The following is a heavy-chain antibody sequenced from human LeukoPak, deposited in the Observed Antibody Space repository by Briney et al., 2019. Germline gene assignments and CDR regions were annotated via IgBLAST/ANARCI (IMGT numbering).Heavy chain of an antibody. V-gene: IGHV3-30*02. Sequence: GGSLRLSCAASGFTFSRYGMHWVRQAPGEGLEWVAFIWHDASNAYYADSVKGRYTISRDNSKNTLYLQMNSLRTEDTAVYYCAKIRGEIDYWGQGILVTVSS. CDR2: IWHDASNA. CDR1: GFTFSRYG. D-gene: IGHD3-10*01. J-gene: IGHJ4*02. CDR3: AKIRGEIDY.